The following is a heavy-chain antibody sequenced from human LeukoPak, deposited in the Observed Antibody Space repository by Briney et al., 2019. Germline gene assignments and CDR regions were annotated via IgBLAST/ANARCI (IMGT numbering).Heavy chain of an antibody. V-gene: IGHV4-4*09. CDR3: ARLATGGGYNYFYYYMDV. CDR1: GTSISSYY. CDR2: IYTSGST. Sequence: PSETLSLTCTVSGTSISSYYWSWIRQPPGKGLEWIGFIYTSGSTNYNPPLKSRVTISVDTSKNQFSLKLSSVTAADTAVYYCARLATGGGYNYFYYYMDVWGKGTTVTVSS. J-gene: IGHJ6*03. D-gene: IGHD2-15*01.